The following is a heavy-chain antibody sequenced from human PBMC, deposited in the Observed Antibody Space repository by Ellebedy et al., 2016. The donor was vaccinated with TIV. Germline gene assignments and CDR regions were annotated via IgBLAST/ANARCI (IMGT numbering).Heavy chain of an antibody. CDR2: ISVYNGNT. V-gene: IGHV1-18*04. J-gene: IGHJ4*02. CDR3: ARVGWGYSGGEDN. CDR1: GYTFTSYF. D-gene: IGHD5-12*01. Sequence: AASVKVSCKASGYTFTSYFMHWVRQAPGQGLEWMGWISVYNGNTNYAQNLQGRVSMTTDTSARTAYMELRSLRYDDTAVYYGARVGWGYSGGEDNWGQGTLVTVSS.